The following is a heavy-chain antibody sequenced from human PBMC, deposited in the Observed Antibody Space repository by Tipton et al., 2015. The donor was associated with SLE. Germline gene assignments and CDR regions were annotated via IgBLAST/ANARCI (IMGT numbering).Heavy chain of an antibody. J-gene: IGHJ5*02. D-gene: IGHD1-26*01. Sequence: TLSLTCTVSGVSISSYYWSWIRQPPGKGLEWIGNIYSSGSTKYHSSLKSRVTISVDTSKNQFSLKLSSVTAADTAVYYCAREVGAPVDWFDPWGQGTLVTVSS. CDR2: IYSSGST. CDR1: GVSISSYY. CDR3: AREVGAPVDWFDP. V-gene: IGHV4-59*01.